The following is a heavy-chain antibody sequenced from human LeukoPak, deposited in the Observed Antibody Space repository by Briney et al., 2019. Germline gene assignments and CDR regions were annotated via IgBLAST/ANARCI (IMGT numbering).Heavy chain of an antibody. Sequence: GESLKISCKGSGYSFTSYWIGWVRQMPGKGLEWMGIIYPGDSDTRYSPSFQGQVTISADKSISTAYLQWSSLKASDTAMYYCARHVVMAGYNYYYYMDVWGKGTTVTISS. CDR2: IYPGDSDT. CDR1: GYSFTSYW. D-gene: IGHD2/OR15-2a*01. CDR3: ARHVVMAGYNYYYYMDV. J-gene: IGHJ6*03. V-gene: IGHV5-51*01.